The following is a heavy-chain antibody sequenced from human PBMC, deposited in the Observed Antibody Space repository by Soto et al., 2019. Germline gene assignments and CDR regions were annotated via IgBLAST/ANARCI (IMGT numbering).Heavy chain of an antibody. CDR2: ISSSGSTI. CDR3: ARGREAKQLNQYFQH. D-gene: IGHD6-13*01. J-gene: IGHJ1*01. Sequence: LRLSCAASGFTFSDYYMSWIRQAPGKGLEWVSYISSSGSTIYYADSVKGRFTISRDNAKNSLYLQMNSLRAEDTAVYYCARGREAKQLNQYFQHWGQGPLVTVSS. CDR1: GFTFSDYY. V-gene: IGHV3-11*01.